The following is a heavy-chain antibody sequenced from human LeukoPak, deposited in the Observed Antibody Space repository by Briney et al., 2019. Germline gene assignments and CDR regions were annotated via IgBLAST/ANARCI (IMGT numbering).Heavy chain of an antibody. D-gene: IGHD3-3*01. V-gene: IGHV4-34*01. CDR3: ARGFWSGSPFDY. J-gene: IGHJ4*02. Sequence: KPSETLSLTCAVYGGSFSGYYWSWIRQPPGKGLEWIGEINHSGSTNYNPSLKCRVTISVDTSKNQFSLKLSSVTAADTAVYYCARGFWSGSPFDYWGQGTLVTVSS. CDR1: GGSFSGYY. CDR2: INHSGST.